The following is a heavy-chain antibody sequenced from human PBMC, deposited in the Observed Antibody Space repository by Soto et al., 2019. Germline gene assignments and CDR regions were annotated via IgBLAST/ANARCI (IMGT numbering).Heavy chain of an antibody. CDR3: AREIMVRGVIINPWFDP. Sequence: PSETLSLTCTVSGGSISSYYWSWIRQPPGKGLEWIGYIYYSGSTNYNPSLKSRVTISVDTSKNQFSLKLSSVTAADTAVYYCAREIMVRGVIINPWFDPWGQGTLVTVSS. D-gene: IGHD3-10*01. CDR2: IYYSGST. J-gene: IGHJ5*02. V-gene: IGHV4-59*01. CDR1: GGSISSYY.